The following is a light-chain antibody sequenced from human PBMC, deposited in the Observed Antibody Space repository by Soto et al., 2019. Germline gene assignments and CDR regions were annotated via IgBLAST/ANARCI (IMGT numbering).Light chain of an antibody. CDR2: NND. J-gene: IGLJ3*02. V-gene: IGLV1-44*01. CDR3: STWDDSLNGWV. CDR1: SSNIGDNT. Sequence: QSVLTQPPSASGTPGQRVAISCSGSSSNIGDNTVHWYQQLPGTAPKLLIYNNDRRPSGVPDRFSGSKSGTSASLAISGLQSEDEADYFCSTWDDSLNGWVFGGGTKLTV.